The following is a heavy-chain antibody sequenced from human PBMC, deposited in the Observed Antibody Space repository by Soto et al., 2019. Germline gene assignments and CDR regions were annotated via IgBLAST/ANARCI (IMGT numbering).Heavy chain of an antibody. D-gene: IGHD3-22*01. CDR3: ARGLNYYDSSGSSWFDP. CDR2: IYHTGTT. Sequence: SETLSLTCTVSGGSINSGGYSWTWIRQPPGKGLEWIGFIYHTGTTYYNPSLKSRVTISVDRSKNQFSLKLNSVTAADTAVYYCARGLNYYDSSGSSWFDPWGQGALVTVS. CDR1: GGSINSGGYS. V-gene: IGHV4-30-2*01. J-gene: IGHJ5*02.